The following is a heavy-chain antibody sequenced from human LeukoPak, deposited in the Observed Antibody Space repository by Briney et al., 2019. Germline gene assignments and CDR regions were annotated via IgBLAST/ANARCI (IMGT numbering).Heavy chain of an antibody. Sequence: TGGSLRLSCAASGFTFSSYSMNWVRQAPGKGLEWVSYISSSSSTIYYADSVKGRFTISRDNAKNSLYLQMNSLRAEDTAVYYCAVLGVVNPHTEGTTIFGQDAFDIWGQGTMVTVSS. D-gene: IGHD3-3*01. J-gene: IGHJ3*02. V-gene: IGHV3-48*01. CDR3: AVLGVVNPHTEGTTIFGQDAFDI. CDR1: GFTFSSYS. CDR2: ISSSSSTI.